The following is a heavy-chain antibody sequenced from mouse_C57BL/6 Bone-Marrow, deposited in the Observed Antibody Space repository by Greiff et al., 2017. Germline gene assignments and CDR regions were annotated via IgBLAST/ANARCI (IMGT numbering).Heavy chain of an antibody. CDR2: ISDGGSYT. D-gene: IGHD1-1*01. CDR3: ARDYYGSSHCDY. CDR1: GFTFSSYA. J-gene: IGHJ2*01. V-gene: IGHV5-4*01. Sequence: EVQLVESGGGLVKPGGSLKLSCAASGFTFSSYAMSWVRQTPEKRLEWVATISDGGSYTYYPDNVKGRFTISRDNAKNNLYLQMSHLKSEDTAMYYCARDYYGSSHCDYWGQGTTLTVAS.